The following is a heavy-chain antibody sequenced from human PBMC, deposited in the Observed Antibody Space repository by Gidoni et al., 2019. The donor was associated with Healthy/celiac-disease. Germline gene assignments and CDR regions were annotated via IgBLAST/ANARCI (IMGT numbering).Heavy chain of an antibody. D-gene: IGHD3-3*01. CDR1: SNAW. V-gene: IGHV3-15*07. Sequence: SNAWMNWVRQAPGKGLEWVGRIKSKTDGGTTDYAAPVKGRFTISRDDSKNTLYLQMNSLKTEDTAVYYCTTYDFWSGLQVTDYWGQGTLVTVSS. CDR2: IKSKTDGGTT. J-gene: IGHJ4*02. CDR3: TTYDFWSGLQVTDY.